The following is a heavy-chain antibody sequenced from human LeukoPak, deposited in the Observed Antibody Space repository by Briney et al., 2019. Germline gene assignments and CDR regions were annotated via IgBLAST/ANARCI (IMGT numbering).Heavy chain of an antibody. CDR1: GFTVSSNY. J-gene: IGHJ4*02. Sequence: PGGSLRLSCAASGFTVSSNYMSWVRQAPGKGLEWVSVIYDGGRTYYANSVKGRFTSSRDNSKNTLYLQMNSLRAEDTAVYYCAKDQVGCFDYWGQGTLVTVSS. D-gene: IGHD1-26*01. CDR3: AKDQVGCFDY. CDR2: IYDGGRT. V-gene: IGHV3-66*01.